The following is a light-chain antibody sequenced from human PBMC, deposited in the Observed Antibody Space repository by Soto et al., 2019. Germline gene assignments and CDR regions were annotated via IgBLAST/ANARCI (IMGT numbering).Light chain of an antibody. Sequence: QSVLTQPASVSGSPGQSITIACTRANRDVGSYNLVSWYQQRPGEAPKLIISEVRNRPSGISYRFTGSKSGNTASLTISGLKGDDEGDCSCISYTAARSLGIGGG. CDR3: ISYTAARSLG. CDR1: NRDVGSYNL. J-gene: IGLJ2*01. V-gene: IGLV2-14*01. CDR2: EVR.